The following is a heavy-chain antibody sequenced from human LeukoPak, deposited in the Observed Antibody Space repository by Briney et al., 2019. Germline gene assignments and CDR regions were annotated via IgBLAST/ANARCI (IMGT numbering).Heavy chain of an antibody. CDR2: IYYSGST. CDR1: GGSISSGGYY. Sequence: SQTLSLTCTVSGGSISSGGYYWSWIRQHPGKGLEWIGYIYYSGSTYYNPSPKSRVTISVDTSKNQFSLKLSSVTAADTAVYYCARDQVATRRYFDLWGRGTLVTVSS. V-gene: IGHV4-31*03. D-gene: IGHD5-12*01. CDR3: ARDQVATRRYFDL. J-gene: IGHJ2*01.